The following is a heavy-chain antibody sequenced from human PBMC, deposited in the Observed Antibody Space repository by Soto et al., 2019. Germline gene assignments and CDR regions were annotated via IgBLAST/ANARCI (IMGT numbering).Heavy chain of an antibody. CDR1: GFSFSSQW. D-gene: IGHD2-2*01. CDR2: INNDGSRI. Sequence: GRSLRLSCAAYGFSFSSQWMYWFRQIPGKGPVWVSYINNDGSRIGYADSVKGRFTVSRDNAKNTLYLQMNSLRVEDTAVYYCVQDTSRGRRTLVNVYS. V-gene: IGHV3-74*01. J-gene: IGHJ4*02. CDR3: VQDTS.